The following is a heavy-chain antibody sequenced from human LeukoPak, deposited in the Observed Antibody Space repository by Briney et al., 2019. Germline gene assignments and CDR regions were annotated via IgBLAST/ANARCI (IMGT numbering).Heavy chain of an antibody. Sequence: SETLSLTCTVSGGSISGYYWTWTRQPPGKGLEWIGQIHYSGKTDYNPSLRSRITISVDTSKNQMFLKLSSVTAADTAVYYCARFGFYYDIDVWGQGTAVTVSS. CDR3: ARFGFYYDIDV. D-gene: IGHD3-16*01. CDR1: GGSISGYY. J-gene: IGHJ6*02. V-gene: IGHV4-59*01. CDR2: IHYSGKT.